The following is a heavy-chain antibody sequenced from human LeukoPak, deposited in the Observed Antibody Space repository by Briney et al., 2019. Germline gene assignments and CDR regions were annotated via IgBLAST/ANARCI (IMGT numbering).Heavy chain of an antibody. CDR2: IYYSGST. V-gene: IGHV4-39*07. CDR3: AVASGSSTNCPQGCWFDP. D-gene: IGHD2-2*01. Sequence: SETLSLTCTVSGGSISSSSYYWGWIRQPPGKGLEWIGSIYYSGSTYYNPSLKSRATISVDTSKNQFSLKVTSVTAADTAVYYCAVASGSSTNCPQGCWFDPWGQGTLVTVSS. J-gene: IGHJ5*02. CDR1: GGSISSSSYY.